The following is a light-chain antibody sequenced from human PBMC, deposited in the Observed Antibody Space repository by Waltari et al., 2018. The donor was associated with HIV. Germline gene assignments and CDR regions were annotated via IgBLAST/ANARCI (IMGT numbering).Light chain of an antibody. V-gene: IGKV1-33*01. J-gene: IGKJ3*01. CDR2: DAS. Sequence: DIQMTQSPSSLSASVGDRVTITCQASQDISKYLSWHQQKPGKAPRLLISDASNLQTGVPSRCSGSGSGTDFTFTISSLQPEDIATYFCQQYDSLPFTFGPGTKVDIK. CDR3: QQYDSLPFT. CDR1: QDISKY.